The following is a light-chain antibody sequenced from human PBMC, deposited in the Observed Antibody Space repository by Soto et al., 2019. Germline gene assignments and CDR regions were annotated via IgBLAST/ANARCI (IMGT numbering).Light chain of an antibody. V-gene: IGKV1-5*01. CDR1: HTISSW. J-gene: IGKJ1*01. CDR3: LHHGSSLWT. Sequence: DIQMTQSPSTLSGSVGDRVTITCRASHTISSWLAWYQQKPGKAPKLLIYDASSLESGVPSRFSGSGSGTQFILTISRLEPEDFAMYYCLHHGSSLWTFGQGTKVDIK. CDR2: DAS.